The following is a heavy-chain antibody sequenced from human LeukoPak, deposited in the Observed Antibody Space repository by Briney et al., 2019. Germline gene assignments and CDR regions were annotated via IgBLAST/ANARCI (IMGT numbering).Heavy chain of an antibody. J-gene: IGHJ4*02. CDR3: ARLIVSSWYHEVLLGRDY. V-gene: IGHV4-39*01. Sequence: SETLSLTCTVSGGSISSRPYCWGWIRQPPGKGLEWLGSFYYSGSTYYKPSLKSRVTISVDTSKNQISLKLSPVTAADTAVYYCARLIVSSWYHEVLLGRDYWGQGTLVIVSS. D-gene: IGHD6-13*01. CDR1: GGSISSRPYC. CDR2: FYYSGST.